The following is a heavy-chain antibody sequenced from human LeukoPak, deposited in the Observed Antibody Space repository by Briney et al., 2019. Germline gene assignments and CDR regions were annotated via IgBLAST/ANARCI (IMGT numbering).Heavy chain of an antibody. CDR3: ARISASYYYYGMDV. J-gene: IGHJ6*02. Sequence: ASVRVSYKASGYTFSTYSISWVRQAPGQGLEWMGWISAHNGHTNYAQKVQGRVTMTTDTSTTTAYMELRSLRSDDTAIYYCARISASYYYYGMDVRGQGTTVTVSS. CDR2: ISAHNGHT. V-gene: IGHV1-18*01. CDR1: GYTFSTYS.